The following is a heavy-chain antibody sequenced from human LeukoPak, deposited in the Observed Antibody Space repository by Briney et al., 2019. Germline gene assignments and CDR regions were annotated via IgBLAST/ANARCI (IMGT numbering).Heavy chain of an antibody. CDR1: GYGFSAHY. Sequence: ASVKVSCTASGYGFSAHYMHWVRQAPGQGLEYMGWINPNSGDNSCAQKFQGRVSMTRDTSITTLYMELTSLRSDDTAVSFCRRGGGIQSCSGKTCFRGFVYWGQGTLVTVSS. J-gene: IGHJ4*02. D-gene: IGHD2-15*01. V-gene: IGHV1-2*02. CDR3: RRGGGIQSCSGKTCFRGFVY. CDR2: INPNSGDN.